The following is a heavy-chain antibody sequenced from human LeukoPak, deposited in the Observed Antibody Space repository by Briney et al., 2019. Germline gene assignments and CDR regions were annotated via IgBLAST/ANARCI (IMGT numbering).Heavy chain of an antibody. J-gene: IGHJ4*02. CDR2: INSDGSTT. V-gene: IGHV3-74*01. Sequence: GGSLRLSCAASGFTFSGYSMSWVRQAPGKGLVWVSRINSDGSTTSYAASVKGRFTISRDTAKNTLYLQMNSLRAEDTAVYYCARGHHYYDSSAYYYWGQGTLVTVSS. CDR3: ARGHHYYDSSAYYY. CDR1: GFTFSGYS. D-gene: IGHD3-22*01.